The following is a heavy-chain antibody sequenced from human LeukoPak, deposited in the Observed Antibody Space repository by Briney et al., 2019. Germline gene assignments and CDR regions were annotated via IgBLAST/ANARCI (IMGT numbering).Heavy chain of an antibody. CDR3: ARSQAGSGSYFYYFDH. V-gene: IGHV1-18*01. D-gene: IGHD3-10*01. J-gene: IGHJ4*02. CDR2: ISAYNGDT. CDR1: GYTFTSYG. Sequence: ASVKVSCKASGYTFTSYGISWVRQAPGQGLEWMGWISAYNGDTNYAQKLQGRVTMTTDTSTNTAYMELRSLRSDDTAVYYCARSQAGSGSYFYYFDHWGQGTLVTVSS.